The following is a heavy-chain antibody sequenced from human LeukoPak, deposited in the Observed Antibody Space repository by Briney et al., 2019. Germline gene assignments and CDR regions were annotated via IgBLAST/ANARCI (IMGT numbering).Heavy chain of an antibody. J-gene: IGHJ5*02. CDR1: GGSITSPTFY. CDR2: IYFSGFT. V-gene: IGHV4-39*01. CDR3: ARRAVPRTGLTWFDP. D-gene: IGHD1-14*01. Sequence: SETLSLTCTVSGGSITSPTFYWDWVRQAPGKGLEWIGSIYFSGFTHYSPSLKSRITISIDTSKSQFSLNLRSVTAADTAIYHCARRAVPRTGLTWFDPWGQGTLVTVSS.